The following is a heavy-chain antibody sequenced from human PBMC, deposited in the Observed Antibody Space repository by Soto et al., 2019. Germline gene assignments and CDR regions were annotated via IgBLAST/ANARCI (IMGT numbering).Heavy chain of an antibody. CDR1: GFRFNVYG. D-gene: IGHD1-1*01. CDR3: AGALENPSFYYGLNV. Sequence: LRLSSAASGFRFNVYGMEWVRLAPGKGLEWLAATTYDGGIKHYVDSVKGRFTISRDNSKNTLYLQMNSLRVEDTATYYCAGALENPSFYYGLNVWGQGTTVTGSS. J-gene: IGHJ6*01. CDR2: TTYDGGIK. V-gene: IGHV3-30*03.